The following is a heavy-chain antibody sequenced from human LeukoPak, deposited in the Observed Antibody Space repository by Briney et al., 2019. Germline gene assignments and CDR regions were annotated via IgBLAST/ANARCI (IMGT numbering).Heavy chain of an antibody. CDR2: VKQDGSGE. CDR3: ARGDFDC. J-gene: IGHJ4*02. Sequence: SGGSLRLSCAASGFTLTNYWMSWVRQAPGKGLEWVANVKQDGSGEYYVDSVKGRFTISRDSAKNSLCLQMNSLRAEDTAVYYCARGDFDCWGQGTLVTVSS. V-gene: IGHV3-7*03. CDR1: GFTLTNYW.